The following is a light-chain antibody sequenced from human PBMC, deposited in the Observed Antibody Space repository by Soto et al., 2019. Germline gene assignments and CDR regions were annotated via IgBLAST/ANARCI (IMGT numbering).Light chain of an antibody. CDR2: AAS. CDR3: LQHSNYLWT. Sequence: DIQITQSPSAMSASVGDRVTITCRASQGISNSLAWFQQKPGEVPKRLISAASSLHTWVPSRFSGTGSATEFTLTISSLQPEDFATYYCLQHSNYLWTFGQGTEVEIK. J-gene: IGKJ1*01. V-gene: IGKV1-17*03. CDR1: QGISNS.